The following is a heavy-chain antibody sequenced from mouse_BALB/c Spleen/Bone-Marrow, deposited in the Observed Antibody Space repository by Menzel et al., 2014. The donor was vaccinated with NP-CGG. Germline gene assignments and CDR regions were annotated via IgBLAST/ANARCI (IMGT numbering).Heavy chain of an antibody. CDR3: ARNGYYDYSDY. CDR2: INPDSSTI. Sequence: EVKVVESGGGLVQPGGSLKLSCAASGFDFSRYWMSWVRQAPGKGLEWIGEINPDSSTINYTPSLKDKFIISRDNAKNTLYLLMSKVRSEDTALYYCARNGYYDYSDYWGQGTTLTVSS. CDR1: GFDFSRYW. J-gene: IGHJ2*01. V-gene: IGHV4-1*02. D-gene: IGHD2-4*01.